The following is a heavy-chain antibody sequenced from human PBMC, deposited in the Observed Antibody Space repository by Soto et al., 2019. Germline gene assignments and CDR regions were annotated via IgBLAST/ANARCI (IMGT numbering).Heavy chain of an antibody. CDR1: GFTFSSYG. CDR3: AREGIGAARLDY. D-gene: IGHD6-6*01. V-gene: IGHV3-33*08. Sequence: GGSLRLSCAASGFTFSSYGMHWVRQAPGKGLEWVAVIWYDGSNKYYADSVKGRFTISRDNSKNTLYLQMNSLGAEDTAVYYCAREGIGAARLDYWGQGTLVTVSS. CDR2: IWYDGSNK. J-gene: IGHJ4*02.